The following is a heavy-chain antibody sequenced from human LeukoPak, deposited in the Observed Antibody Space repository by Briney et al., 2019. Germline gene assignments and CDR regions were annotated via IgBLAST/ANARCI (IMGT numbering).Heavy chain of an antibody. D-gene: IGHD6-13*01. J-gene: IGHJ4*02. CDR2: IYYSGST. V-gene: IGHV4-39*01. Sequence: PSETLSLTCTASGDSISSSGFYWGWIRQPPGKGLEWIGSIYYSGSTYYSPSFKSRVTVSVDTSKSQFSLKLSSVTAADTAVYYCARHLIAAVVSDYWGQGTLVTVSS. CDR3: ARHLIAAVVSDY. CDR1: GDSISSSGFY.